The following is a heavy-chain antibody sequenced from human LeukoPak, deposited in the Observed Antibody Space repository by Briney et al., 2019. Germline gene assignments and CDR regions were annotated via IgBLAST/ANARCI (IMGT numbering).Heavy chain of an antibody. V-gene: IGHV3-30*04. CDR2: ISYDGSNK. CDR1: GLFFSSSA. D-gene: IGHD3-10*01. Sequence: PGGSLRLSCAASGLFFSSSAMHWVRQAPGKGLEWVAVISYDGSNKNYADSEKGRFSISRDNSKNTLYLQMNSLRTEDTAVYFCAGSQAPFLPFEYWGQGTLVTVSS. CDR3: AGSQAPFLPFEY. J-gene: IGHJ4*02.